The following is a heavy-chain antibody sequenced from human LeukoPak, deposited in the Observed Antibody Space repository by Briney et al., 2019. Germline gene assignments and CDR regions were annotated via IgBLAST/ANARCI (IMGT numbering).Heavy chain of an antibody. J-gene: IGHJ4*02. Sequence: GGSLRLSCAASGFTFSSYAMHWVRQAPGKGLEWVAVISYDGSNKYYADSVKGRFTISRDNSKNTLYLQMNSLRAEDTAVYYCARGSSGSPLAFDYWGQGTLVTVSS. D-gene: IGHD1-26*01. V-gene: IGHV3-30-3*01. CDR1: GFTFSSYA. CDR3: ARGSSGSPLAFDY. CDR2: ISYDGSNK.